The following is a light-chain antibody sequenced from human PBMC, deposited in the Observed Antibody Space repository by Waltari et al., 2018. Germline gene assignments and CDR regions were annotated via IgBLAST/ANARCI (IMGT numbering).Light chain of an antibody. Sequence: SALTQPASVSGSPGQSITISCTATSSDIDTYNYVAWYQQHPAKAPQLILYGVTNRPSGVSSLFSGSGSGRTASLTISGLQAEDEADYYCSAYSGTKNRVLFGGGTKVTVL. CDR1: SSDIDTYNY. V-gene: IGLV2-14*03. CDR2: GVT. J-gene: IGLJ2*01. CDR3: SAYSGTKNRVL.